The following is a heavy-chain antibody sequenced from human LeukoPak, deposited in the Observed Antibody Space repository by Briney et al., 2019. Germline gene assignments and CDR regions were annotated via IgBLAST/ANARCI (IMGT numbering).Heavy chain of an antibody. D-gene: IGHD2-15*01. CDR2: IKSKTDGETT. J-gene: IGHJ4*02. V-gene: IGHV3-15*01. Sequence: GGSLRLSCVASGFTFNSAWMSWVRQAPGKGLEWVARIKSKTDGETTDYAAPVKGRFTISRDDSENTLYLQMSGLKTEDTAIYYFTTHPALGCVDFWGQGTLVTVSS. CDR1: GFTFNSAW. CDR3: TTHPALGCVDF.